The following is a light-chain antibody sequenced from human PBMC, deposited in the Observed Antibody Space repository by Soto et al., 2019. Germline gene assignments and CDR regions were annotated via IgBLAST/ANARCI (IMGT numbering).Light chain of an antibody. CDR1: QSVCSW. CDR2: KAS. Sequence: DIQMTQSPSTLSASVGDRVTITCRASQSVCSWLAWFQQKPGKAPKLLMYKASSLESGVPSRFRGSGSGTEFTLTISSLQPDDFATYYCQQYSAYWTFGQGTKVDIK. V-gene: IGKV1-5*03. CDR3: QQYSAYWT. J-gene: IGKJ1*01.